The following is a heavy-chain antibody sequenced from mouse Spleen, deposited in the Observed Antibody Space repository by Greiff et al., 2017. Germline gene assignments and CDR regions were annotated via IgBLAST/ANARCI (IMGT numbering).Heavy chain of an antibody. V-gene: IGHV5-15*01. CDR1: GFTFSDYG. D-gene: IGHD1-1*01. Sequence: EVHLVESGGGLVKPGGSLKLSCAASGFTFSDYGMAWVRQAPGKGPEWVAFISNLAYSIYYADTVTGRFTISRENAKNTLYLEMSSLRSEDTAMYYCARHEEDYSFAYWGQGTLVTVSA. J-gene: IGHJ3*01. CDR3: ARHEEDYSFAY. CDR2: ISNLAYSI.